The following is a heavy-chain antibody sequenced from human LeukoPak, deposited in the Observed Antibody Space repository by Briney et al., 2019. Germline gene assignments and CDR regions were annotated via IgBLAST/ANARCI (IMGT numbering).Heavy chain of an antibody. Sequence: SETLSLTCTVSGGSISSYYWSWIRQPPGKGLEWIGYIYYSGSTNYNPSLKSRVTISVDTSKNQFSLKLSSVTAADTAVYYCARIGYCSSTSCPLGHYYYYGMDVWGRGTTVTVSS. CDR3: ARIGYCSSTSCPLGHYYYYGMDV. CDR2: IYYSGST. CDR1: GGSISSYY. J-gene: IGHJ6*02. V-gene: IGHV4-59*01. D-gene: IGHD2-2*01.